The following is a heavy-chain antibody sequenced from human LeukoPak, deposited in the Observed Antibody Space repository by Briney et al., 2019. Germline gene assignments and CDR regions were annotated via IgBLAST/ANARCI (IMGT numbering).Heavy chain of an antibody. V-gene: IGHV4-59*01. CDR3: ARFIGSSGYYDY. J-gene: IGHJ4*01. Sequence: TSETLSLTCTVSDGSISGFYWSWIRQPPGKGLELIGYIYSTGITDYNPSLTSRVTISVDTSKNQFSLKLSSVTAADTAVYYCARFIGSSGYYDYWGHGTLVTVPS. CDR2: IYSTGIT. CDR1: DGSISGFY. D-gene: IGHD3-22*01.